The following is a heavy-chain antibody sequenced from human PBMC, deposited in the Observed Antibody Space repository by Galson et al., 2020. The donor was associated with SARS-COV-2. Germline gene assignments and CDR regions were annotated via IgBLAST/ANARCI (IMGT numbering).Heavy chain of an antibody. Sequence: GESLKISCAASGFTFTSYGMHWVRQAPGKGLEWAALISYDGSNKYYADSVKGRFTISRDDSKNTLYLQMHSLRAEDTAVYYCAKPVGGNYFYGMDVWGQGTTVTVSS. V-gene: IGHV3-30*18. J-gene: IGHJ6*02. CDR1: GFTFTSYG. CDR3: AKPVGGNYFYGMDV. D-gene: IGHD1-26*01. CDR2: ISYDGSNK.